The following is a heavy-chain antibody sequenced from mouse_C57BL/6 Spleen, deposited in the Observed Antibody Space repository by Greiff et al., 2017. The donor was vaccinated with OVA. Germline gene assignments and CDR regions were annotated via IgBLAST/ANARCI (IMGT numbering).Heavy chain of an antibody. Sequence: QVQLQQPGAELVKPGASVKMSCKASGYTFTSYWITWVKQRPGQGLEWIGDIYPGSGSTNYNEKFKSKATLTVDTSSSTAYMQLSSLTSEDSAFYYCARGITTVVASFDYWGQGTTLTVSS. CDR1: GYTFTSYW. D-gene: IGHD1-1*01. J-gene: IGHJ2*01. CDR3: ARGITTVVASFDY. CDR2: IYPGSGST. V-gene: IGHV1-55*01.